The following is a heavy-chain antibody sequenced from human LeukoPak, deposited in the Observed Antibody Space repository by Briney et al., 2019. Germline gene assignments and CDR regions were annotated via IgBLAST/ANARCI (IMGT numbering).Heavy chain of an antibody. CDR1: GFTFSSYW. Sequence: GGSLRLSCVASGFTFSSYWMNWVRQAPGKGLEWVAVISYDGSNKYYADSVKGRFTVSRDNSKNTLYLQVNSLRVEDTAVYYCAKVRWDNSGWYYSDSWGQGTLVTVSS. V-gene: IGHV3-30*18. CDR2: ISYDGSNK. J-gene: IGHJ4*02. CDR3: AKVRWDNSGWYYSDS. D-gene: IGHD6-19*01.